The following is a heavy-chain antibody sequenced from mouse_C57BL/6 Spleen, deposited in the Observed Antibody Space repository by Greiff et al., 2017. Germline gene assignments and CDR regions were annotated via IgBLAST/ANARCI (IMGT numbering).Heavy chain of an antibody. D-gene: IGHD1-1*01. CDR1: GYAFSSYW. CDR2: IYPGDGDT. CDR3: ARRDNSTGEGFAY. Sequence: VQLQESGAELVKPGASVKISCKASGYAFSSYWMNWVKQRPGKGLEWIGQIYPGDGDTNYNGKFKGKATLTADKSSSTAYMQLSSLASEDSAVDFCARRDNSTGEGFAYWGQGTLVTVSA. V-gene: IGHV1-80*01. J-gene: IGHJ3*01.